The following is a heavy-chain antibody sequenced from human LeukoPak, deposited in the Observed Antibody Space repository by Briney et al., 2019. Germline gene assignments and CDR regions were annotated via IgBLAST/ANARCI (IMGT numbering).Heavy chain of an antibody. CDR2: IYSSGST. CDR1: GGSISRYH. V-gene: IGHV4-59*01. CDR3: ARQDYTTGWYFLDQ. Sequence: SETLSLTCTVSGGSISRYHWSWVRQPPGKGLEWIGYIYSSGSTNYNPSLKSRVTISLDTSKNQFSLRLSSVTAADTVMYYCARQDYTTGWYFLDQWGQGTLVTVSS. D-gene: IGHD6-19*01. J-gene: IGHJ4*02.